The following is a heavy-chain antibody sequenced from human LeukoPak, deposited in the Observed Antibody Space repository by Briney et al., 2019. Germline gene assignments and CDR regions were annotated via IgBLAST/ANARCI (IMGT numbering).Heavy chain of an antibody. Sequence: GGSLRLSCAASGFTFNSYWMHWVRRAPGKGLVWVSRINTDGTSTNYADSVKGRFTISRDNAKNTLYLQMNSVRAEDTAVYYCTRVIAHNYDSSGKDFDYWGQGALVTVSS. D-gene: IGHD3-22*01. V-gene: IGHV3-74*01. CDR1: GFTFNSYW. J-gene: IGHJ4*02. CDR2: INTDGTST. CDR3: TRVIAHNYDSSGKDFDY.